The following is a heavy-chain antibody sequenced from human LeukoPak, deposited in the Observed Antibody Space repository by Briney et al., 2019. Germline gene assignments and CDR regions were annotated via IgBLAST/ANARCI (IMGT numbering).Heavy chain of an antibody. D-gene: IGHD3-22*01. CDR1: GFTFSSYA. J-gene: IGHJ4*02. CDR3: ARDDSSGYYGSMLCY. CDR2: ISYDGSNK. Sequence: QPGGSLRLSCAASGFTFSSYAMHWVRQAPGKGLEWVAVISYDGSNKYYADSVKGRFTISRDNSKNTLYLQMNSLRAEDTAVYYCARDDSSGYYGSMLCYWGQGTLVTVSS. V-gene: IGHV3-30-3*01.